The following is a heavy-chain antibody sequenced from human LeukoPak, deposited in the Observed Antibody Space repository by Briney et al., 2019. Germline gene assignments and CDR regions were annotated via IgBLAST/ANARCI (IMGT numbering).Heavy chain of an antibody. D-gene: IGHD2-15*01. CDR3: VGGGPSTWS. Sequence: GGSLRLSCAASGFTFKLYWMHWVRQVPGKRPVWVSRINDDGSDTIYADSVRGRFTISRDDAKNTVYLQMNNLRAEDTAVYYCVGGGPSTWSWGQGTLVTVSS. CDR1: GFTFKLYW. J-gene: IGHJ5*02. V-gene: IGHV3-74*01. CDR2: INDDGSDT.